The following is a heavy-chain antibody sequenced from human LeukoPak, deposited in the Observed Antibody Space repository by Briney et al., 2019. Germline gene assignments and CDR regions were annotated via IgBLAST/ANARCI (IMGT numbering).Heavy chain of an antibody. CDR3: ARQLSYYYDSSGYYV. CDR2: ISSSGSTI. CDR1: GFTFSSYA. D-gene: IGHD3-22*01. J-gene: IGHJ4*02. V-gene: IGHV3-48*04. Sequence: GGSLRLSCAASGFTFSSYAMSWVRQAPGKGLEWVSYISSSGSTIYYADSVKGRSTISRDNAKNSLYLQMNSLRAEDTAVYYCARQLSYYYDSSGYYVWGQGTLVTVSS.